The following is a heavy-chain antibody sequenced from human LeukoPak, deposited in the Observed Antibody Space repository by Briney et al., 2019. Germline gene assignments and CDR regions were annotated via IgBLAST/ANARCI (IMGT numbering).Heavy chain of an antibody. CDR3: ASLAAGSFDY. J-gene: IGHJ4*02. V-gene: IGHV4-59*01. CDR2: IYYSGST. Sequence: SETLSLTCTVSGGSISSYYWSWIRRPPGKGLEWIGYIYYSGSTNYNPSLKSRVTISVDTSKNQFSLKLSSVTAADTAVYYCASLAAGSFDYWGQGTLVTVSS. CDR1: GGSISSYY. D-gene: IGHD6-13*01.